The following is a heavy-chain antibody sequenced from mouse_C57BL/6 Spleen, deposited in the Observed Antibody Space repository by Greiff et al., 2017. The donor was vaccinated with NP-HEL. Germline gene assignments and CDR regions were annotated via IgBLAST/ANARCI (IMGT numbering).Heavy chain of an antibody. Sequence: VQLQQSGPELVKPGASVKISCKASGYAFSSSWMNWVKQRPGKGLEWIGRIYPGDGDTNYNGKFKGKATLTADKSSSTAYMQLSSLTSEDSAVYFCARGLTGGVDYWGQGTTLTVSS. CDR1: GYAFSSSW. V-gene: IGHV1-82*01. CDR2: IYPGDGDT. D-gene: IGHD4-1*01. J-gene: IGHJ2*01. CDR3: ARGLTGGVDY.